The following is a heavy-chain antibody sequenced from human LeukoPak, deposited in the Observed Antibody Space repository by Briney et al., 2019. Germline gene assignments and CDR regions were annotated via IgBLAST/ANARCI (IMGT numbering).Heavy chain of an antibody. V-gene: IGHV3-11*01. CDR3: AREIMDV. J-gene: IGHJ6*02. CDR2: ITNSGSVT. CDR1: GFTFRDHH. Sequence: GGSLRLSCAASGFTFRDHHMSWISQAPGKGLEWVSFITNSGSVTYYADSVKGRFTISRDNAKNSLYLQMNSLTADDTAVYYCAREIMDVWGQGTTVTVSS.